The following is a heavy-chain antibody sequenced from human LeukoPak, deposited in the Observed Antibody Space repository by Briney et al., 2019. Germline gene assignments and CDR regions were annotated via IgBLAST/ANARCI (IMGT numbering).Heavy chain of an antibody. CDR1: GFTFDDYA. Sequence: PGRSLRLSCAASGFTFDDYAMHWVRQAPGKGLEWVSAISGSGGSTYYADSVKGRFTISRDNSKNTLYLQMNSLRAEDTAVYYCAKAADYYGSGSYYNLHAFDIWGQGTMVTVSS. D-gene: IGHD3-10*01. CDR3: AKAADYYGSGSYYNLHAFDI. J-gene: IGHJ3*02. V-gene: IGHV3-23*01. CDR2: ISGSGGST.